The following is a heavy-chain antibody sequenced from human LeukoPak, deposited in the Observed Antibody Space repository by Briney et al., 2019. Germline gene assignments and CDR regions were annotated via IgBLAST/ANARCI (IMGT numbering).Heavy chain of an antibody. CDR3: AELGITMIGGV. Sequence: QPGRSLRLSCAASGFTFSSYAMHWVRQAPGKGLEWVSYISSRGSTIYYADSVKGRFTISRDNAKNSLYLQMNSLRAEDTAVYYCAELGITMIGGVWGKGTTVTISS. V-gene: IGHV3-48*03. CDR1: GFTFSSYA. J-gene: IGHJ6*04. D-gene: IGHD3-10*02. CDR2: ISSRGSTI.